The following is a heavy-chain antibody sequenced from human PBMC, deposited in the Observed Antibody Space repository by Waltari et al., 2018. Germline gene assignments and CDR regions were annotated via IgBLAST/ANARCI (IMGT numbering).Heavy chain of an antibody. J-gene: IGHJ3*01. V-gene: IGHV3-9*01. Sequence: EVPLVEIGGGLVQPGRSLRLSCAASGFTFDDYAMDWVRQVPGKVRGWVAGLSWNGGKVLYADSVRGRFTISRDNAKKSLFLQMTNLRPEDTAFYFCVKDMGTSGYDAFDVWGQGTKVTVSS. CDR3: VKDMGTSGYDAFDV. CDR2: LSWNGGKV. CDR1: GFTFDDYA. D-gene: IGHD1-1*01.